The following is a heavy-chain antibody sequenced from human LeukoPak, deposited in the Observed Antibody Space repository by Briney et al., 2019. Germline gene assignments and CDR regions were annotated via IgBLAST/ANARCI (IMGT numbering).Heavy chain of an antibody. D-gene: IGHD3-22*01. CDR3: ARGYDSSGHDAFDI. CDR2: IHHSGST. Sequence: SETLSLTCVVSGGSISSGFWWSWVRQPPGKGLEWIGEIHHSGSTNYNPSLKSRVTISVDTSKNQFSLKLSSVTAADTAVYYCARGYDSSGHDAFDIWGQGTMVTVSS. J-gene: IGHJ3*02. V-gene: IGHV4-4*02. CDR1: GGSISSGFW.